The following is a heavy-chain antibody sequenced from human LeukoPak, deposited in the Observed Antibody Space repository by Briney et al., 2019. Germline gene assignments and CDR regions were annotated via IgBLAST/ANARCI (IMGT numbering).Heavy chain of an antibody. D-gene: IGHD1-7*01. CDR1: GGSFSGYY. V-gene: IGHV4-34*09. CDR3: AREAWAGTLSGWFDP. Sequence: PSETLSLTCAVYGGSFSGYYWSWIRQPPGKGLEWIGYIFSSGSASYNPSLRSRVTVSFDTSKNQFFLNLNSVTAADSAVYYCAREAWAGTLSGWFDPWGQGTLVTVSS. J-gene: IGHJ5*02. CDR2: IFSSGSA.